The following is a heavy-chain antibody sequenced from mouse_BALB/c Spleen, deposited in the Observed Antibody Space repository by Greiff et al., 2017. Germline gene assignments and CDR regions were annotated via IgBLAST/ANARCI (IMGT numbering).Heavy chain of an antibody. J-gene: IGHJ3*01. D-gene: IGHD1-1*01. Sequence: VQLQQSGAELMKPGASVKISCKATGYTFSSYWIEWVKQRPGHGLEWIGEILPGSGSTNYNEKFKGKATFTADTSSNTAYMQLSSLTSEDSAVYYCARGGYYGSSGFAYWGQGTLVTVSA. CDR3: ARGGYYGSSGFAY. V-gene: IGHV1-9*01. CDR2: ILPGSGST. CDR1: GYTFSSYW.